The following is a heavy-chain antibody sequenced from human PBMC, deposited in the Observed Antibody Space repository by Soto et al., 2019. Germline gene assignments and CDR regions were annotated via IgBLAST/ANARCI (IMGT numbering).Heavy chain of an antibody. J-gene: IGHJ5*01. D-gene: IGHD2-2*02. V-gene: IGHV5-10-1*01. CDR2: IDPSESYT. CDR3: ATETARCSSTSCYTRGGYNWFDS. Sequence: GESLKISCKGSGYSFTSYWISWVRQMPGKGLEWMGRIDPSESYTNYSPSFQGHVTISADKSISTAYLQWSSLKASDTAMYYCATETARCSSTSCYTRGGYNWFDSSGQGSLVNVPS. CDR1: GYSFTSYW.